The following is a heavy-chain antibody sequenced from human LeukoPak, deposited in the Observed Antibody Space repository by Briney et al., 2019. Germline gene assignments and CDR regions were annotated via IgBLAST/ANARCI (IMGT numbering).Heavy chain of an antibody. J-gene: IGHJ6*03. CDR3: ARGRGGGSVYYYYYMDV. D-gene: IGHD2-15*01. Sequence: SETLSLTCAVYGGSFSGYYWSWIRQPPGKGLEWIGEINHSGSTNYNPSLKSRVTISVDTSKNQFSLKLSSVTAADTAVYYCARGRGGGSVYYYYYMDVWGKGTTVTVSS. CDR1: GGSFSGYY. V-gene: IGHV4-34*01. CDR2: INHSGST.